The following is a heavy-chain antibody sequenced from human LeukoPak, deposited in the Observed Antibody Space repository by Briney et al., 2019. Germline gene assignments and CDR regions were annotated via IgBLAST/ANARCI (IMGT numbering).Heavy chain of an antibody. Sequence: PGGSLRLSCAASGFTFRSYGMHWVRQAPGKGLEWVAVIWYDGTNKYYADSVKGRFTISRDNAKNSLYLQMNSLRDEDTAVYYCASGMNYFYGMDVWGQGTTVTVSS. J-gene: IGHJ6*02. CDR3: ASGMNYFYGMDV. CDR2: IWYDGTNK. D-gene: IGHD1-14*01. V-gene: IGHV3-33*01. CDR1: GFTFRSYG.